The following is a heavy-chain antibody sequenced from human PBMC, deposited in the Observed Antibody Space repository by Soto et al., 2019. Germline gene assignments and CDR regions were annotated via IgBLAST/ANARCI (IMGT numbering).Heavy chain of an antibody. J-gene: IGHJ5*02. CDR3: ARHDIVVVVAATRGWFDP. Sequence: LGESLKISCKGSGYSFTSYWISWVRQMPGKGLEWMGRIDPSDSYTNYSPSFQGHVTISADKSISTAYLQWSSLKASDTATYYCARHDIVVVVAATRGWFDPWGQGTLVTVSS. CDR1: GYSFTSYW. CDR2: IDPSDSYT. V-gene: IGHV5-10-1*01. D-gene: IGHD2-15*01.